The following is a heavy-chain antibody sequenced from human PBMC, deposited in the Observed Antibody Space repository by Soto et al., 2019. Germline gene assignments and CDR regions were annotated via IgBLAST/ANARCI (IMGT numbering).Heavy chain of an antibody. CDR1: GFTFNSHA. CDR3: AKVSSSWYSGFFDL. V-gene: IGHV3-23*01. CDR2: LSDSGSST. D-gene: IGHD6-13*01. Sequence: PGGSLRLACTASGFTFNSHAMTWVRQAPGKGLEWVSGLSDSGSSTYYADSVKGRFTISRDNFMNTVYLQMNTLRVEDTAVYYCAKVSSSWYSGFFDLWGQGT. J-gene: IGHJ4*02.